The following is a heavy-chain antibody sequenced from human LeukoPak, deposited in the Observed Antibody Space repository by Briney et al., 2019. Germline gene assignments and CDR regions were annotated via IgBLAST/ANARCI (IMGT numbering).Heavy chain of an antibody. CDR2: ISSSGTTI. Sequence: GGSLRLSCAASGFTFSSYDMNWVRQAPGKGLEWVSYISSSGTTIYDADSVKGRFTISRDNAKNSLYLQMNSLRAEDTAVYYCARDEIRSGAFDIWGRGTMVTASS. D-gene: IGHD3-10*01. J-gene: IGHJ3*02. CDR3: ARDEIRSGAFDI. V-gene: IGHV3-48*03. CDR1: GFTFSSYD.